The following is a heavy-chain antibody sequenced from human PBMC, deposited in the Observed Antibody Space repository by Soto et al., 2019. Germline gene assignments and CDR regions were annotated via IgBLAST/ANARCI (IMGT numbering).Heavy chain of an antibody. J-gene: IGHJ4*02. Sequence: GGSLRLSCAASGFPFSSYSMHWVRQAPGKGLEWVALISYDGSDKDYADSVKGRFTISRDNSRNTLFLQMNSLRAEDTAVYYSARDYYKYYDSSGYYRSPAYWGQGTLVTVSS. V-gene: IGHV3-30*01. D-gene: IGHD3-22*01. CDR2: ISYDGSDK. CDR3: ARDYYKYYDSSGYYRSPAY. CDR1: GFPFSSYS.